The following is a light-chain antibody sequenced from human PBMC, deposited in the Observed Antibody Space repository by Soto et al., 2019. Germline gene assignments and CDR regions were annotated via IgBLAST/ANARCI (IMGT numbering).Light chain of an antibody. CDR1: KLGDKY. J-gene: IGLJ2*01. V-gene: IGLV3-1*01. Sequence: SYELPQPPSVSVSPGQTASITCSGHKLGDKYACWYQQKPGQSPVLVIYQDSKRPSGIPERFSGSNSGNTATLTISGTQAMDEADYYCQAWDSSTAVFGGGTKLTVL. CDR3: QAWDSSTAV. CDR2: QDS.